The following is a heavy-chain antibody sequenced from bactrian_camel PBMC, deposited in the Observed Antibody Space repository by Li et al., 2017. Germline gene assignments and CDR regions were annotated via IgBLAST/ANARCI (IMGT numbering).Heavy chain of an antibody. J-gene: IGHJ4*01. V-gene: IGHV3S40*01. D-gene: IGHD2*01. CDR1: GFTFSTYA. CDR3: ATDPGVLTSEFPWGQAKTCPGPLHLLDQYNY. CDR2: INKGANST. Sequence: DVQLVESGGGLVQPGGSLRLSCAASGFTFSTYAMGWVRQAPGKGLEWVATINKGANSTYYADSVRGRFTIAQDDAQKILYLQMNDLRPEDGAMYYCATDPGVLTSEFPWGQAKTCPGPLHLLDQYNYRGRGTQVTVS.